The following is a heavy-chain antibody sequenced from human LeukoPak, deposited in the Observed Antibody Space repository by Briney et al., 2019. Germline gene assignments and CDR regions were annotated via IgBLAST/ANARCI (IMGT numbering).Heavy chain of an antibody. J-gene: IGHJ3*02. CDR3: AREGTVVAQNAFDI. V-gene: IGHV4-61*02. D-gene: IGHD2-2*01. CDR1: GGSISSTSYY. Sequence: SETLSLTCTVSGGSISSTSYYWSWIRQPAGKGLEWIGRIYTSGSTNYNPSLKSRVTMSVDTSKNQFSLKLSSVTAADTAVYYCAREGTVVAQNAFDIWGQGTMVTVSS. CDR2: IYTSGST.